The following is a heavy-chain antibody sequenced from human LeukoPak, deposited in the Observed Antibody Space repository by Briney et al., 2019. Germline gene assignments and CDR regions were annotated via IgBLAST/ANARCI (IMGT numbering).Heavy chain of an antibody. J-gene: IGHJ5*02. CDR3: ARQCCRGASPGFDP. CDR1: GYTFTDYW. D-gene: IGHD3-10*01. CDR2: IYPGDSDT. V-gene: IGHV5-51*01. Sequence: GESLKISCKGSGYTFTDYWIAWVRQMPEKGLEWMGIIYPGDSDTRYSPSFQGQVTFSAEKSINTAYLQWSSLRASDTAIYYCARQCCRGASPGFDPWGQGTLVTVSS.